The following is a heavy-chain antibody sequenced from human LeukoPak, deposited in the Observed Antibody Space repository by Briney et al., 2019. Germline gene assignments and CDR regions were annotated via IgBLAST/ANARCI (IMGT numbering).Heavy chain of an antibody. Sequence: SETLSLTCTVSGGSISSSSYYWGWIRQPPGKGLEWIGSIYYSGSTYYNPSLKSRVTISVDTSKNQFSLKLSSVTAADTAVYYCARRRGIAARPGFDYWGQGTLVTVSS. CDR3: ARRRGIAARPGFDY. J-gene: IGHJ4*02. CDR1: GGSISSSSYY. D-gene: IGHD6-6*01. CDR2: IYYSGST. V-gene: IGHV4-39*01.